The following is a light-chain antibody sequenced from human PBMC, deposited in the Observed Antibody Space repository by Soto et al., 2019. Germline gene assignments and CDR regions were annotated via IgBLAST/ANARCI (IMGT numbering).Light chain of an antibody. CDR1: QSVSSN. CDR2: GAS. J-gene: IGKJ4*01. CDR3: QQYNDWPRALT. V-gene: IGKV3-15*01. Sequence: EIVMTQSPATLSVSPGERATLSCRASQSVSSNFAWYQQEPGQAPRLLIYGASTRAAGIPARFSGSGSGTEFTLTISSLQSEDSAVYYCQQYNDWPRALTFGGGTKVEIK.